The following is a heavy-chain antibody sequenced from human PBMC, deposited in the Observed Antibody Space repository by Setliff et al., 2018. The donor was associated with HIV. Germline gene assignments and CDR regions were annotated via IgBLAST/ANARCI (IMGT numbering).Heavy chain of an antibody. CDR1: GGSFTDIGGSFTDYY. J-gene: IGHJ5*02. V-gene: IGHV4-34*01. CDR2: INHSGST. D-gene: IGHD2-15*01. CDR3: ARRRCSAASCPDNSWNWLDP. Sequence: SETLSLTCAVFGGSFTDIGGSFTDYYWIWIRQPPGKGLEWIGEINHSGSTHYNPSLKSRFTISVDTSKNQFSLKLRSVTAADTAMYYCARRRCSAASCPDNSWNWLDPWGQGTLVTVSS.